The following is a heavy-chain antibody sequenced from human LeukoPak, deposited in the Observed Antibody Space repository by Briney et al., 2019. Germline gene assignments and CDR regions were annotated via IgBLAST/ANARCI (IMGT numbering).Heavy chain of an antibody. Sequence: SETLSLTCTVSGGSISSYYWSWIRQPPGKGLEWIGYIYYSGSTYYNPSLNRRVTISVDTSKNQFSLKLSSVTAADTPVYYCARAPNPSYDYVWGSYRYTRWFDPWGQGTLVTVSS. CDR2: IYYSGST. CDR1: GGSISSYY. CDR3: ARAPNPSYDYVWGSYRYTRWFDP. D-gene: IGHD3-16*02. V-gene: IGHV4-30-4*08. J-gene: IGHJ5*02.